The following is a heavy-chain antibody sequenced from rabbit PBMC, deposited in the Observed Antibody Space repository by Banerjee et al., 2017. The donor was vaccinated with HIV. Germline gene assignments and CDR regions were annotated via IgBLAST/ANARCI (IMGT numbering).Heavy chain of an antibody. CDR3: ARDSKYSSGWIDFNL. J-gene: IGHJ4*01. Sequence: QEQMVESGGGLVQPGGSLKLSCKASGFTISSYAVGWFRQAPGKGLEWIGIISGDGATTWNANWVNGRFTISSDNAQNTVDLHMNSLTAADTATYFCARDSKYSSGWIDFNLWGPGTLVTVS. CDR1: GFTISSYA. CDR2: ISGDGATT. V-gene: IGHV1S8*01. D-gene: IGHD4-1*01.